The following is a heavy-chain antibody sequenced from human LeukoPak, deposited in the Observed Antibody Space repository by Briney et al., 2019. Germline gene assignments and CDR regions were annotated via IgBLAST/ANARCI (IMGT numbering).Heavy chain of an antibody. Sequence: GGSLRLSCAASGFTFDDYGMSWVRQAPGKGLEWGSGINWNGGSTGYAESVKGRFTISRDNAKNSLYLQMNSLRAEDTAVYYCAREYAGYMDVWGKGTTVTVSS. CDR2: INWNGGST. J-gene: IGHJ6*03. CDR3: AREYAGYMDV. CDR1: GFTFDDYG. V-gene: IGHV3-20*04.